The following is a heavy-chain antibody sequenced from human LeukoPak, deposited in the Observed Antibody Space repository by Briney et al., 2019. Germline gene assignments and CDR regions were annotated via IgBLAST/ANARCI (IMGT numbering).Heavy chain of an antibody. V-gene: IGHV3-66*01. CDR1: GFTVSSNY. CDR2: IYSGGST. CDR3: ARAYYDILTGYPIFDY. Sequence: PGGSLRLSCAASGFTVSSNYMSWVRQAPGKGLEWVSVIYSGGSTYYADSVKGRFTISRDNSKNTLYLQMNSLRAEDTAVYYCARAYYDILTGYPIFDYWGQGTLVTVSS. D-gene: IGHD3-9*01. J-gene: IGHJ4*02.